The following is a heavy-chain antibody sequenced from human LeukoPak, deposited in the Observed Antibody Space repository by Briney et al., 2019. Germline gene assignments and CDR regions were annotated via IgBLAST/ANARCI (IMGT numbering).Heavy chain of an antibody. J-gene: IGHJ3*02. CDR3: ARDLGLYPI. CDR1: GFTVSSNY. Sequence: GGSLSLSCTASGFTVSSNYMSWVRQAPGKGLEWVSVIYSGGSIYYADSVKGRFTISRDNSKNTLYLQMNSLRAEDTAVYYCARDLGLYPIWGQGTMVTVSS. CDR2: IYSGGSI. D-gene: IGHD2-8*01. V-gene: IGHV3-53*01.